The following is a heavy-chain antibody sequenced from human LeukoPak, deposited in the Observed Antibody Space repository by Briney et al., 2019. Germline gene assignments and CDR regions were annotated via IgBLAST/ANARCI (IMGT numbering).Heavy chain of an antibody. CDR2: NI. CDR3: ARASDHDWGSYRWDAFDI. D-gene: IGHD3-16*02. V-gene: IGHV3-21*01. J-gene: IGHJ3*02. Sequence: PGGSLRLSCAASTFTFSSYTMNWVRQAPGTGLEWVSSNIYYADSLKGRLTVSRDNARKSLYLQMNSLRAEDTAVYYCARASDHDWGSYRWDAFDIWGRGTMVTVSS. CDR1: TFTFSSYT.